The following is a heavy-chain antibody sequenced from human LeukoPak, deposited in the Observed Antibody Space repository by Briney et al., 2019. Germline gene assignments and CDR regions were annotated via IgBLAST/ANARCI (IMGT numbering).Heavy chain of an antibody. V-gene: IGHV4-34*01. D-gene: IGHD3-10*01. Sequence: SETLSLTCAVYGGSFSGYYWSWIRQPPGKGLEWIGEINHSGSTSYNPSLKSRVTISVDTSKNQFSLKLSSVTAADTAVYYCASAGSGSYYTSGYFDYWGQGTLVTVSS. CDR3: ASAGSGSYYTSGYFDY. CDR2: INHSGST. CDR1: GGSFSGYY. J-gene: IGHJ4*02.